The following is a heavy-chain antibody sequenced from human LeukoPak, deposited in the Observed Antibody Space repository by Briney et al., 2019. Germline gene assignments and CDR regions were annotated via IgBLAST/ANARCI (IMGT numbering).Heavy chain of an antibody. V-gene: IGHV4-59*01. CDR1: GGSISSYY. Sequence: SETLSLTCTVSGGSISSYYWTWIRQPPGKALEWIGYIYYGWRTSYNPSLKSRVTMSVDTSKNQFSLKLSSVTAADTAVYYCARDGNPWNLDVWGRGTLVTV. D-gene: IGHD1-14*01. CDR3: ARDGNPWNLDV. J-gene: IGHJ2*01. CDR2: IYYGWRT.